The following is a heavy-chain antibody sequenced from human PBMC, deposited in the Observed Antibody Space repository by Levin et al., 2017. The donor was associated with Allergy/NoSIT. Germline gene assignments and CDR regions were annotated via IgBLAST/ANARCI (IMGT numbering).Heavy chain of an antibody. J-gene: IGHJ4*02. V-gene: IGHV4-39*07. CDR2: IYYSGST. Sequence: GSLRLSCTVSGGSISSSSYYWGWIRQPPGKGLEWIGSIYYSGSTYYNPSLKSRVTISVDTSKNQFSLKLTSVTAADTAVYYCARERGSSGWVDYWGQGTLVTVSS. CDR1: GGSISSSSYY. CDR3: ARERGSSGWVDY. D-gene: IGHD6-19*01.